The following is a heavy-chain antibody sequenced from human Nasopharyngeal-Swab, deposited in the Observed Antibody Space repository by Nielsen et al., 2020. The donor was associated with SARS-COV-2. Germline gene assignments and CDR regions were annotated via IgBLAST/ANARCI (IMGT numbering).Heavy chain of an antibody. V-gene: IGHV3-21*01. J-gene: IGHJ6*02. D-gene: IGHD6-19*01. CDR1: GFTFSSYS. Sequence: GGSLRLSCAASGFTFSSYSMNWVRQAPGKGLEWVSSISSSSSYIYYADSVKGRFTISRDNAKNSLYLQINSLRAEDTAVYYCARDPTSVAGTGDYYYGMDVWGQGTTVTVSS. CDR3: ARDPTSVAGTGDYYYGMDV. CDR2: ISSSSSYI.